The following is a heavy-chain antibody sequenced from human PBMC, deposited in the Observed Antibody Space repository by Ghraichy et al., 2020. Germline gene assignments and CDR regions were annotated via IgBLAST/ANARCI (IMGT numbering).Heavy chain of an antibody. V-gene: IGHV3-21*01. CDR1: GFTFNSYT. D-gene: IGHD4-17*01. Sequence: GESLNISCAASGFTFNSYTMNWVRQTPGKGLEWVSSISSTSSHIYYADSVKGRFTISRDNTKNSMYLQMNSLRPEDTAVYYCAGGSTVTTGIDYWGQGTLVTVSS. J-gene: IGHJ4*02. CDR3: AGGSTVTTGIDY. CDR2: ISSTSSHI.